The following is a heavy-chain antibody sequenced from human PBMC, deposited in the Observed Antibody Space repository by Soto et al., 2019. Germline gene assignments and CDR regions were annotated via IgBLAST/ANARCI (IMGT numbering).Heavy chain of an antibody. CDR2: IYYSGST. Sequence: QVQLQESGPGLVKPSQTLSLTCTVSGGSISSGGYYWSWIRQHPGKGLEWIGYIYYSGSTYYNPSLRSRVTISVATSRNQCSLKLSSVTAADTAVYYCGTITMVRGVKSYCYYYMDVWGKGTTVTVSS. J-gene: IGHJ6*03. D-gene: IGHD3-10*01. CDR1: GGSISSGGYY. V-gene: IGHV4-31*03. CDR3: GTITMVRGVKSYCYYYMDV.